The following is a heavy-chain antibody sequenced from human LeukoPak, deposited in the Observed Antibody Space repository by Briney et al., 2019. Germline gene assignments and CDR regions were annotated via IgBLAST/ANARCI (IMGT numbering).Heavy chain of an antibody. CDR2: IYYNGNT. CDR1: GGSISNYY. D-gene: IGHD5-18*01. V-gene: IGHV4-59*01. Sequence: SETLSLTCTVSGGSISNYYWTWIRQPPGKGLEWIGYIYYNGNTNINPSLKSRVTISVATSKNQFSLKLTSMTAADTAVYYCARDRSYGYFDYWGQGTLVTVSS. J-gene: IGHJ4*02. CDR3: ARDRSYGYFDY.